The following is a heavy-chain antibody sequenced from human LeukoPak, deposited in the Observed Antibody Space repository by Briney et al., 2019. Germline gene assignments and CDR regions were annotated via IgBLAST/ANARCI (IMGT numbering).Heavy chain of an antibody. CDR1: GGSFSGYY. CDR2: INHSGST. D-gene: IGHD5-12*01. CDR3: ARVATPTYYMDA. J-gene: IGHJ6*03. V-gene: IGHV4-34*01. Sequence: SETLSLTCAVYGGSFSGYYWSWIRQPPGKGLEWIGEINHSGSTNYNPSLKSRVTISVDTSKNQFSLKLSSVTAADTAVYYCARVATPTYYMDAWGKGTTVTVSS.